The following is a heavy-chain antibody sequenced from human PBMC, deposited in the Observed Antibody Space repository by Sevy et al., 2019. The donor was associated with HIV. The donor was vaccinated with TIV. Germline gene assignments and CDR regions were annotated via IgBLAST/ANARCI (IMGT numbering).Heavy chain of an antibody. D-gene: IGHD1-26*01. CDR3: TTDWPSIVGATGGVSYYGMDV. Sequence: GGSLRLSCAASGFTFSNAWMSWVRQAPGKGLEWVGRIKSKTDGGTTDYAAPVKGRFTISRDDSKNTLYLQMNSLKTEDTAVYYCTTDWPSIVGATGGVSYYGMDVWGQGTTVTVSS. J-gene: IGHJ6*02. V-gene: IGHV3-15*01. CDR1: GFTFSNAW. CDR2: IKSKTDGGTT.